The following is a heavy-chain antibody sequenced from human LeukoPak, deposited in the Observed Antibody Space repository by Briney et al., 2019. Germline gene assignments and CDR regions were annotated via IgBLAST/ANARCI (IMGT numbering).Heavy chain of an antibody. V-gene: IGHV3-48*01. Sequence: RAGGSLRLSCAASGFTFSSYSMNWVRQAPGKGLEWVSYISASSSTIYYADSVKGRLTISRDNAKNSLFLQMDSLRAEDTAVYYCARGFHRYSYDSGAYSIYWGQGTLVTVSS. D-gene: IGHD3-22*01. CDR3: ARGFHRYSYDSGAYSIY. CDR1: GFTFSSYS. CDR2: ISASSSTI. J-gene: IGHJ4*02.